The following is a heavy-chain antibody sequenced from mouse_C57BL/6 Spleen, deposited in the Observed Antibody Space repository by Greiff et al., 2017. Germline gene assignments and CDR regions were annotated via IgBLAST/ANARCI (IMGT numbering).Heavy chain of an antibody. CDR1: GYTFTSYW. V-gene: IGHV1-72*01. J-gene: IGHJ4*01. D-gene: IGHD1-1*01. CDR3: ARTYGSSFHYAMDY. CDR2: IDPNSGGT. Sequence: QVQLQQPGAELVKPGASVTLSCKASGYTFTSYWMHWVKQRPGRGLEWIGRIDPNSGGTKYNEKFKGKATLTVDKPSSTAYMQLSSLTSEDSAVYYCARTYGSSFHYAMDYWGQGTSGTVSS.